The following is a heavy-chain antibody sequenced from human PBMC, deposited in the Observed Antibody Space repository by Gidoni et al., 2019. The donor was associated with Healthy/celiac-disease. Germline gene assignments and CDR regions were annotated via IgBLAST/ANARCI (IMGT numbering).Heavy chain of an antibody. CDR2: IYYSGST. D-gene: IGHD3-22*01. Sequence: QLQLQESGPGLVKPSETLSLTCTVSGGSISSSSYYWGWISQPPGKGLEWIGSIYYSGSTYYNPSLKSRVTISVDTSKNQFSLKLSSVTAADTAVYYCASLYDSSGYSYWGQGTLVTVSS. J-gene: IGHJ4*02. V-gene: IGHV4-39*01. CDR1: GGSISSSSYY. CDR3: ASLYDSSGYSY.